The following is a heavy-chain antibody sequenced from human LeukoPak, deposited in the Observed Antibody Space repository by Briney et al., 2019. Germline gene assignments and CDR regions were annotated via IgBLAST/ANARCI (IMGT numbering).Heavy chain of an antibody. Sequence: ASVKVSCKTFGYTFTDHYTHWVRQAPGQGLEWMGRINPNTGGTNHAQKFQGRVTMTRDTSISTAYMELSGLTSDDTAVYYCAREPMVRDFNWFDPWGQGILVTVSS. V-gene: IGHV1-2*06. CDR3: AREPMVRDFNWFDP. D-gene: IGHD3-10*01. CDR2: INPNTGGT. CDR1: GYTFTDHY. J-gene: IGHJ5*02.